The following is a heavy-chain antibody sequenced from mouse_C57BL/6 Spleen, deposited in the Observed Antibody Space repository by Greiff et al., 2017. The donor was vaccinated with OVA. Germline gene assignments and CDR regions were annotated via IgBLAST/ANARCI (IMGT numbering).Heavy chain of an antibody. CDR3: ARKPLYYREGDY. CDR2: IDPSDSYT. CDR1: GYTFTSYW. V-gene: IGHV1-50*01. J-gene: IGHJ2*01. Sequence: QVQLQQPGAELVKPGASVKLSCKASGYTFTSYWMQWVKQRPGQGLEWIGEIDPSDSYTNYNQKFKGKATLTVDTSSSTAYMQLSSLTSEDSAVYYCARKPLYYREGDYWGQGTTLTVSS. D-gene: IGHD2-12*01.